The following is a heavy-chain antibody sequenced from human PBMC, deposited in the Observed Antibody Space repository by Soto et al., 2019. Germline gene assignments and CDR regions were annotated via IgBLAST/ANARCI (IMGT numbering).Heavy chain of an antibody. CDR1: GDSISSGNW. D-gene: IGHD3-10*01. CDR3: ARGGYGSGSYVY. CDR2: IYHRGST. J-gene: IGHJ4*02. Sequence: QVQLQEAGPGLVKPSGTLSLTCAVSGDSISSGNWGSGVRQPPDKGLEWIGEIYHRGSTNYNTSLKSRITVPVNKSKNEFSLKLSSVTAADPAVYYCARGGYGSGSYVYWGQGTLVTVSS. V-gene: IGHV4-4*02.